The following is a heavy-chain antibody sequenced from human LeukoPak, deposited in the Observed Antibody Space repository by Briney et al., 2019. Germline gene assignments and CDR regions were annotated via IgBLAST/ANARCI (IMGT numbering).Heavy chain of an antibody. CDR1: GGTFSSYA. Sequence: SSVKVSCKASGGTFSSYAISWVRQAPGQGLEWMGRIIPIFGTANYAQKLQGRVTMTTDTSTSTAYMELRSLRSDDTAVYYCARVYGDYVSRDWFDPWGQGTLVTVSS. CDR3: ARVYGDYVSRDWFDP. J-gene: IGHJ5*02. CDR2: IIPIFGTA. D-gene: IGHD4-17*01. V-gene: IGHV1-69*05.